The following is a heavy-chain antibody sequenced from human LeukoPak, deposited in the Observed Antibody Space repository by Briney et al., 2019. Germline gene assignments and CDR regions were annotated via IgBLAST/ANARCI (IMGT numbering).Heavy chain of an antibody. CDR2: IIPIFGTA. CDR3: AREYDYGDYEENY. V-gene: IGHV1-69*05. CDR1: GGTLSSYA. J-gene: IGHJ4*02. D-gene: IGHD4-17*01. Sequence: GASVKVSCKASGGTLSSYAISWVRQAPGQGLEWMGRIIPIFGTANYAQKFQGRVTITTDESTSTAYMELSSLRSEDTAVYYCAREYDYGDYEENYWGQGTLVTVSS.